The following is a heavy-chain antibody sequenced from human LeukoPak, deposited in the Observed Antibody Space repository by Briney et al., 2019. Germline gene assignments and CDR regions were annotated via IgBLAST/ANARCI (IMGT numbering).Heavy chain of an antibody. CDR2: IYYSGST. CDR1: GGSISSSSYY. Sequence: PSETLSLTCTVSGGSISSSSYYWGWIRQPPGKGLEWIGSIYYSGSTYYNPSLRSRVTISVDTSKNHFSLKLTSVTAADTAVYYCARRSADYNCFDPWGQGTLVTVSS. J-gene: IGHJ5*02. CDR3: ARRSADYNCFDP. V-gene: IGHV4-39*02.